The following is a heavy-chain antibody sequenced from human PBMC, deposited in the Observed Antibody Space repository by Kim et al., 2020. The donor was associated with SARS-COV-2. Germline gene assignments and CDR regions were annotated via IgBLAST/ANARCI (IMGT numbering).Heavy chain of an antibody. Sequence: GGSLRLSCAASGFTVSSNYMSRVRQAPGKGLEWVSVIYSGGSTYYADSVKGRFTISRDNSKNTLYLQMNSLRAEDTAVYYCARAPVVVVAATVHYYGMDVWGQGTTVTVSS. CDR1: GFTVSSNY. D-gene: IGHD2-15*01. CDR3: ARAPVVVVAATVHYYGMDV. V-gene: IGHV3-53*01. CDR2: IYSGGST. J-gene: IGHJ6*02.